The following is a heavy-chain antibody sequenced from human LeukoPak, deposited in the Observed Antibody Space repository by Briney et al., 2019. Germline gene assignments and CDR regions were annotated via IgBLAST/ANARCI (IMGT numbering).Heavy chain of an antibody. V-gene: IGHV4-61*02. J-gene: IGHJ3*02. D-gene: IGHD3-22*01. CDR2: IYSPGTKY. Sequence: PSETLSLTCTVSAGSINSGDYYWSWIRQPAGKGLEWIGRIYSPGTKYNYNPSLKSRVTISIDTSKNQFSLKLTSVTAADTAVYYCARGIGTSYDSSRDAFDIWGQGTMVTVSS. CDR1: AGSINSGDYY. CDR3: ARGIGTSYDSSRDAFDI.